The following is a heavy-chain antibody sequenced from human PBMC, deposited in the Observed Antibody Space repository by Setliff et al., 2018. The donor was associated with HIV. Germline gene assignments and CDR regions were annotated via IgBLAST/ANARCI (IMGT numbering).Heavy chain of an antibody. Sequence: SVKVSCKASGGSFSSYTISWIRQAPGQGLEWMGGIMPIFGTTNYAQRFQGRVTITTDKSTSTVYMELSSLRSEDTAVYYCARERGVVIGSDNWYFDLWGRGTLVTVSS. J-gene: IGHJ2*01. D-gene: IGHD2-21*01. CDR3: ARERGVVIGSDNWYFDL. CDR2: IMPIFGTT. V-gene: IGHV1-69*05. CDR1: GGSFSSYT.